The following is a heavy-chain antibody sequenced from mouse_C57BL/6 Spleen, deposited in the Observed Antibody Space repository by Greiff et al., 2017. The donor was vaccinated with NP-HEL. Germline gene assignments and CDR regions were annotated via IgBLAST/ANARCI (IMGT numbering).Heavy chain of an antibody. Sequence: QVQLQQPGAELVMPGASVKLSCKASGYTFTSYWMHWVKQRPGQGLEWIGEIDPSDSYTNYNQKFKGKSTLTVDKSSSTAYMQLSSLTSEDSAVYYCARVGNSNYAWYFDVWGTGTTVTVSS. D-gene: IGHD2-5*01. J-gene: IGHJ1*03. CDR1: GYTFTSYW. CDR3: ARVGNSNYAWYFDV. CDR2: IDPSDSYT. V-gene: IGHV1-69*01.